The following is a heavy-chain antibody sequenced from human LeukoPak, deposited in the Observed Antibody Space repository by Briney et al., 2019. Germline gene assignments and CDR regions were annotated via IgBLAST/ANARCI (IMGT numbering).Heavy chain of an antibody. Sequence: GRSLRLSCAASGFTFSSYAMHWVRQAPGKGLEWVAVISYDGSNKHYADSVKGRFTISRDNAKNSLYLQMSNLRAEDTAVYFCARGGGLDVWGQGATVTVSS. CDR3: ARGGGLDV. CDR1: GFTFSSYA. J-gene: IGHJ6*02. CDR2: ISYDGSNK. D-gene: IGHD3-16*01. V-gene: IGHV3-30-3*01.